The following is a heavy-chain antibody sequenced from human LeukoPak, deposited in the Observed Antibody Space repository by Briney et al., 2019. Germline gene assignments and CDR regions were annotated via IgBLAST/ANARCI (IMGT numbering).Heavy chain of an antibody. D-gene: IGHD3-10*01. J-gene: IGHJ6*04. Sequence: SETLSLTCTVSGGSVSSGSYYWSWIRQPPGKGLEWIGYIYYGGSTNYNPSLKSRVTISVDTSKNQFSLKLSSVTAADTAVYYCARGSTYYYGSGSYYYYYGMDVWGKGTTVTVSS. CDR1: GGSVSSGSYY. CDR2: IYYGGST. V-gene: IGHV4-61*01. CDR3: ARGSTYYYGSGSYYYYYGMDV.